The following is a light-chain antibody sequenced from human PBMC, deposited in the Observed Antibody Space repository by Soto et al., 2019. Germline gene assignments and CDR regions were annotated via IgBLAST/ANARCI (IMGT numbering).Light chain of an antibody. V-gene: IGKV1-5*01. CDR2: DAS. CDR1: QNINES. CDR3: QHCSVFLCT. J-gene: IGKJ2*02. Sequence: DLQMTQSPSTLTASVGDRVSINCRASQNINESLAWYQQKSGSAPKLLISDASNLASGVPSRFSGSGSGTDFTLSFNSLEPDDFATYYCQHCSVFLCTFAQGTKLEIK.